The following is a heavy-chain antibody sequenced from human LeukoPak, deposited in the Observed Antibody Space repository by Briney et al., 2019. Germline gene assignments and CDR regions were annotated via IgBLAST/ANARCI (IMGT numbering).Heavy chain of an antibody. Sequence: GGSLRLSCAASGFTFSSHSINWVRQAPGKGLEWIAPMTVTNKIYYADSVKGRFTISRDNAENSVYLQMNSLRDEDTAVYSCARAQTLFWEFDGFDIWGRGTKVTVSS. V-gene: IGHV3-69-1*01. CDR3: ARAQTLFWEFDGFDI. D-gene: IGHD3-3*01. J-gene: IGHJ3*02. CDR2: MTVTNKI. CDR1: GFTFSSHS.